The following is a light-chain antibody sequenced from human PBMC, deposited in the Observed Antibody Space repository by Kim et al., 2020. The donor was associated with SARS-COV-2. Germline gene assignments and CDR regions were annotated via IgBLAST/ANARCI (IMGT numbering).Light chain of an antibody. CDR3: SSIRRGSTWV. Sequence: QSIPISCTGTSSDVGGYNYVSWYQRYPGKAPKLMILDITERPSGVSDRFSGSRSGNTASLTISGLQPEDEADYYCSSIRRGSTWVFGGGTQLTVL. V-gene: IGLV2-14*04. J-gene: IGLJ3*02. CDR1: SSDVGGYNY. CDR2: DIT.